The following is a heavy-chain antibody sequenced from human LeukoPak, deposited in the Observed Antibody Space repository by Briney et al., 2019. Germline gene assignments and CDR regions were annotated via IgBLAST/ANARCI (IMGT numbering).Heavy chain of an antibody. CDR1: GGSISSGGYY. CDR3: ARLRHNGYSYGYVDY. J-gene: IGHJ4*02. V-gene: IGHV4-31*03. D-gene: IGHD5-18*01. CDR2: IYYSGST. Sequence: SQTLSLTCTVSGGSISSGGYYWSWIRQHPGKGLEWIGYIYYSGSTYYNPSLRSRITISLDTSKNQSSLKLSSVIAADTAVYYCARLRHNGYSYGYVDYWGQGTLVTVSS.